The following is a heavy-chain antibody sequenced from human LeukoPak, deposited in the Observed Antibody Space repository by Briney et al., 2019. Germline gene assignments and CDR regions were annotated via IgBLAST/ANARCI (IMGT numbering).Heavy chain of an antibody. J-gene: IGHJ4*02. D-gene: IGHD3-9*01. CDR2: INPSGGST. Sequence: ASVKVSCKASGYTFTSYYMHWVRQAPGQGLEWMGIINPSGGSTSYAQKFQGRVTMTRDTTTSTAYMDLSRLRSVDTAVYYCARSPHILTGENFDYWGQGTLVTVSS. CDR3: ARSPHILTGENFDY. CDR1: GYTFTSYY. V-gene: IGHV1-46*01.